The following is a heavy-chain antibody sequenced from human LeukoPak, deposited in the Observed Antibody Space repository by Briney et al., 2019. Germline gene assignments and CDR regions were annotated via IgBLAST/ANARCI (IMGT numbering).Heavy chain of an antibody. CDR1: GGSISSYY. J-gene: IGHJ2*01. CDR3: ARSLGYCSSTSCRYFDL. CDR2: IYYSGST. V-gene: IGHV4-59*12. Sequence: SETLSLTCTVSGGSISSYYWSWIRQPPGKGLEWIGYIYYSGSTNYNPSLKSRVTISVDTSKNQFSLKLSSVTAADTAVYYCARSLGYCSSTSCRYFDLWGRGTLVTVSS. D-gene: IGHD2-2*01.